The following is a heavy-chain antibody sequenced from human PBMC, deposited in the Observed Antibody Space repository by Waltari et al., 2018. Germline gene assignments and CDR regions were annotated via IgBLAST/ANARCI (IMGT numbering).Heavy chain of an antibody. J-gene: IGHJ3*02. CDR3: ARRHPILTGAFDI. D-gene: IGHD3-9*01. Sequence: QVQLVESGGGVVQPGRSLRLSCAASGFTFSSYAMPWVRQAPGKGLEWVAVISYDGSNKYYADSVKGRFTISRDNSKNTLYLQMNSLRAEDTAVYYCARRHPILTGAFDIWGQGTMVTVSS. CDR2: ISYDGSNK. CDR1: GFTFSSYA. V-gene: IGHV3-30-3*01.